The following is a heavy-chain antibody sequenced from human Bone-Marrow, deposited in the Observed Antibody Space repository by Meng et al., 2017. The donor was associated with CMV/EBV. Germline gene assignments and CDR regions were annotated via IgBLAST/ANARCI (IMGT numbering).Heavy chain of an antibody. D-gene: IGHD4-17*01. CDR3: ARGGLRPTP. J-gene: IGHJ5*02. CDR1: GYHFPSYG. Sequence: KGSCKASGYHFPSYGISWVRPAPRQGLEWMGWLSAYNGNTNYAQKLQGRVTMTPDTSTSTAYMELRSLRSDDTAVYYCARGGLRPTPWGQGTLVTVSS. V-gene: IGHV1-18*01. CDR2: LSAYNGNT.